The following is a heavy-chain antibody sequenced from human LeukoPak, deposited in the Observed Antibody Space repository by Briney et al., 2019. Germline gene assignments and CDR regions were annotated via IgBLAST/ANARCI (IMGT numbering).Heavy chain of an antibody. CDR2: ISGSGGST. J-gene: IGHJ1*01. V-gene: IGHV3-23*01. CDR3: ARLGYHEYFQH. CDR1: GFTFSSYA. Sequence: GGSLRLSCAASGFTFSSYAMSWVRQAPGKGLEWVSAISGSGGSTYYADSVKGRFTISRDNVKNSLYLQMNSLRAEDTAVYHCARLGYHEYFQHWGQGILVTVSS. D-gene: IGHD2-15*01.